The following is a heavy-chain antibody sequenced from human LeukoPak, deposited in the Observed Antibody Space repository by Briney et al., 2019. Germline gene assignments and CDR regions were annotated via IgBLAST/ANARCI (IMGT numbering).Heavy chain of an antibody. Sequence: GASVKVSCKASGGTFSSYAISWVRQAPGQGLEWMGRIIPIFGIANYAQKFQGRVTITADKSTSTAYMELSSLRSEDTAVYYCAGAELEDGHNSGGFDYWGQGTLVTVSS. V-gene: IGHV1-69*04. CDR1: GGTFSSYA. J-gene: IGHJ4*02. D-gene: IGHD5-24*01. CDR3: AGAELEDGHNSGGFDY. CDR2: IIPIFGIA.